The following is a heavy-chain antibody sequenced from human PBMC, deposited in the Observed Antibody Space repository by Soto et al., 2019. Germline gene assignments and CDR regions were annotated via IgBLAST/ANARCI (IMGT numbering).Heavy chain of an antibody. CDR2: ISYSGTT. CDR3: AREGYNFGPFDY. CDR1: GGSLSSYY. J-gene: IGHJ4*02. Sequence: SETLSLTCTVSGGSLSSYYWSWIRRPPGMGLEWIASISYSGTTNYNSSLKSRVTISIDTSKNQFSLKFNSVTAADTAVYYCAREGYNFGPFDYRGQRALVTVSS. D-gene: IGHD5-18*01. V-gene: IGHV4-59*01.